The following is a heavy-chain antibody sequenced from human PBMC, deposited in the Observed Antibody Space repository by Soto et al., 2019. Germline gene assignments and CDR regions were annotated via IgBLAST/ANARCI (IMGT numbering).Heavy chain of an antibody. V-gene: IGHV4-39*01. Sequence: QPQLQESGPGLVKPPETLSLTCTVSGGSISSRSHYWGWIRQPPGRHLEWIGSSYYRGSTHYNPSLKTRVTISGESSKHQVSLKVYSVTAADTAVYYCATADGFGVVTPFFEYWGQGILVTVSS. CDR2: SYYRGST. J-gene: IGHJ4*02. CDR3: ATADGFGVVTPFFEY. CDR1: GGSISSRSHY. D-gene: IGHD3-3*01.